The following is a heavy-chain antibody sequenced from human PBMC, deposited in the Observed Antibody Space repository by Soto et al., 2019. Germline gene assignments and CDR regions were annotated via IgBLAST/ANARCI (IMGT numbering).Heavy chain of an antibody. D-gene: IGHD3-10*01. CDR3: ARSGQWYYGSGGTYDY. V-gene: IGHV4-30-2*01. CDR2: IYHSGSA. Sequence: SETLSLTCAVSGGSISSGGYSWSWLRQPPGKGLEWIGYIYHSGSAYYNPSLQSRVTISVDRSKNQFSLTLSSVTAADTAVYYCARSGQWYYGSGGTYDYWSQGTLVTVSS. J-gene: IGHJ4*02. CDR1: GGSISSGGYS.